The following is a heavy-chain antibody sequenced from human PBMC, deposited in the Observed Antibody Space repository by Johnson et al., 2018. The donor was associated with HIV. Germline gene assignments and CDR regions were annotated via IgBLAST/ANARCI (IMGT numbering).Heavy chain of an antibody. CDR3: AKVPSPYSSSPDAFDI. CDR1: ALSFSGYA. J-gene: IGHJ3*02. CDR2: VSYDSSNK. V-gene: IGHV3-30*04. Sequence: QVQLVESGGGVVQPGRSLRLSCTSALSFSGYAMHWVRQAPGKGLEWVAVVSYDSSNKYYADSVKGRFTISRDNSKNTVFLQMDSLRGEDTAVYYCAKVPSPYSSSPDAFDIWGQGTMVTVSS. D-gene: IGHD6-13*01.